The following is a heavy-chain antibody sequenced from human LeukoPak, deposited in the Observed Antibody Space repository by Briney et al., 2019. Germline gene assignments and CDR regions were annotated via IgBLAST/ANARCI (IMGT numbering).Heavy chain of an antibody. J-gene: IGHJ3*02. V-gene: IGHV3-64D*06. CDR1: GFTSSRYA. Sequence: PGGSLRLSCSASGFTSSRYAMHWVRQAPGKGLEYVSGINNNGGSTYYSDSVKARLTISRDNSKNTLFLQMASLRAEDTAVYYCVKTMMTFGGVIRTDAFDIWGQGTMVTVSS. CDR3: VKTMMTFGGVIRTDAFDI. D-gene: IGHD3-16*01. CDR2: INNNGGST.